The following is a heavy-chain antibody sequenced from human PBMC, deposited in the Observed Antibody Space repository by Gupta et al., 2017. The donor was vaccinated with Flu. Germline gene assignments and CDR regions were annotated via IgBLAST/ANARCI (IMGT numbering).Heavy chain of an antibody. D-gene: IGHD5-18*01. CDR2: IWYDGSNK. Sequence: QVQLVESGGGVVQPGRSLRLPCAASGFTFSSYGMHGVRQAPGKGLEWVAVIWYDGSNKYYADSVKGRFTISRDNSKNTLYLQMNSLRAEDTAVYYCARDRDRGYSYGFDYWGQGTLVTVSS. V-gene: IGHV3-33*01. CDR1: GFTFSSYG. CDR3: ARDRDRGYSYGFDY. J-gene: IGHJ4*02.